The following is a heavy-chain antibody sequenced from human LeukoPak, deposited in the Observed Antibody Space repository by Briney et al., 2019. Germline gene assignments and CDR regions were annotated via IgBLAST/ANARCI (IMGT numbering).Heavy chain of an antibody. Sequence: GGSLRLSCAASRFTFRSYSMNWVRQAPEKGVEWVSYISSSSSTIYYADSVKGRFTISREHAKNSLYLQMNSLRAEDTAVYYCARADRLLWFGELLHPHMDVWGQGTTVTVPS. V-gene: IGHV3-48*01. CDR2: ISSSSSTI. D-gene: IGHD3-10*01. CDR1: RFTFRSYS. J-gene: IGHJ6*02. CDR3: ARADRLLWFGELLHPHMDV.